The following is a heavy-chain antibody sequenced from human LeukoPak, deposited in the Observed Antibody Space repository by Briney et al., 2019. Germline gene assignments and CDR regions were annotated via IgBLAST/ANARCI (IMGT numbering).Heavy chain of an antibody. CDR1: GGSISSYY. J-gene: IGHJ6*04. D-gene: IGHD3-10*01. Sequence: TSETLSLTCTVSGGSISSYYWSWIRQPPGKGLEWIGEINHSGSTNYNPSLKSRVTISVDTSKNQFSLKLSSVTAADTAVYYCARDKVRGIQGRYYYYYGMDVWGKGTTVTVSS. CDR2: INHSGST. V-gene: IGHV4-34*01. CDR3: ARDKVRGIQGRYYYYYGMDV.